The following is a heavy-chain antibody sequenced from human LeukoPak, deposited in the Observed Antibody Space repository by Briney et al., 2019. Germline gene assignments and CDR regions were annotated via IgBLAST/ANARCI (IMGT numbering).Heavy chain of an antibody. V-gene: IGHV1-2*02. D-gene: IGHD6-6*01. CDR2: INPNSGGT. CDR3: ASAIRAARTYYFDY. CDR1: GYTFTDYY. Sequence: ASVKVSCKTSGYTFTDYYMHWVRQAPGQGLEWMGWINPNSGGTNYAQKFQGRVTMTRDTSISTAYMELSRLRSDDTAVYYCASAIRAARTYYFDYWGQGTLVTVSS. J-gene: IGHJ4*02.